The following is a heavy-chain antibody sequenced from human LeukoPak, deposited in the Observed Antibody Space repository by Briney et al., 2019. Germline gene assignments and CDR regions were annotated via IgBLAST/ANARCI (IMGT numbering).Heavy chain of an antibody. J-gene: IGHJ4*02. CDR3: AREGYSSSYGY. CDR2: IYHSGST. D-gene: IGHD6-13*01. CDR1: GYSISSGYY. Sequence: SETLSLTCTVSGYSISSGYYWGWIRQPPGKGLEWIGSIYHSGSTYYNPSLKSRVTISVDTSKNQFSLKLSSVTAADTAVYYCAREGYSSSYGYWGQGTLVTVSS. V-gene: IGHV4-38-2*02.